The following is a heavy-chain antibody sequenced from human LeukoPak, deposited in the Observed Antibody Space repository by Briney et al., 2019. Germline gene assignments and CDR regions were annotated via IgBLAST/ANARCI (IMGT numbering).Heavy chain of an antibody. Sequence: GGSLXLSCXAXXXTFSSYAMSWVRQAPGKGLEWVSAISGSGGSTYYADSVKGRFTISRDNSKNTLYLQMNGLRAEDTAVYYCAKGGNFAPLDYWGQGTLVTVS. CDR1: XXTFSSYA. V-gene: IGHV3-23*01. J-gene: IGHJ4*02. D-gene: IGHD1-7*01. CDR3: AKGGNFAPLDY. CDR2: ISGSGGST.